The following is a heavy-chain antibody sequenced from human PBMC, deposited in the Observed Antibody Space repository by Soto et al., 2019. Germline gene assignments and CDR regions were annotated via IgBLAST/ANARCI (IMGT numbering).Heavy chain of an antibody. CDR1: GGTVASSHW. J-gene: IGHJ5*02. CDR3: AREIVTAGGNNYFDP. V-gene: IGHV4-4*02. D-gene: IGHD2-21*02. CDR2: VYHTGDT. Sequence: SETLSLTCGVSGGTVASSHWWSWVRQSPGGGLEWIGNVYHTGDTNFNPSLQSRVTISVDKSNNQFSLRLNSLTAADTAVYFCAREIVTAGGNNYFDPWGPGALVTVS.